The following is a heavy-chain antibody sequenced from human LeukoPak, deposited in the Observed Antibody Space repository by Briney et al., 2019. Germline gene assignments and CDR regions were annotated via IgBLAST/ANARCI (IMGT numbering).Heavy chain of an antibody. CDR3: ARDPYDTLTGYRFDY. D-gene: IGHD3-9*01. J-gene: IGHJ4*02. CDR1: GGSFSGYY. V-gene: IGHV4-34*01. Sequence: SETLSLTCAVYGGSFSGYYWSWIRQPPGKGLEWIGEINHSGSTNYNPSLKSRVTISVDTSKNQFSLKLSSVTAADTAVYYCARDPYDTLTGYRFDYWGQGTLVTVSS. CDR2: INHSGST.